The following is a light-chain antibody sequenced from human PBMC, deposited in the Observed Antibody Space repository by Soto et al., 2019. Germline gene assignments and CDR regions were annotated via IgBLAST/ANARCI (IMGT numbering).Light chain of an antibody. CDR3: NSYTSSTSRPYV. V-gene: IGLV2-14*01. J-gene: IGLJ1*01. Sequence: QSVLTQPASVSGSPGQSITISCTGTTNDVGGYNYVSWYQQHPGKAPKLLIFEVSSRPSGVSSRFSGSKSGNTASLTISALQAEDEADYFCNSYTSSTSRPYVFGTGTKVTVL. CDR2: EVS. CDR1: TNDVGGYNY.